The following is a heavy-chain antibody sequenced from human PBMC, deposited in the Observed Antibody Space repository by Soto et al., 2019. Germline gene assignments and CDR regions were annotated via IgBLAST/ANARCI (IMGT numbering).Heavy chain of an antibody. CDR2: INTDGSTT. J-gene: IGHJ4*02. CDR3: VRIRRGDGYTFGY. Sequence: EVQLVESGGVSVQPGGSLRLSCTASGFTLSNYWMHWVRQAPGKGLVWVSRINTDGSTTTYADSVKGRFTISRDNGKNTLYLQMNSLGDEDTAVYYCVRIRRGDGYTFGYWGQGTLVTVSS. V-gene: IGHV3-74*01. D-gene: IGHD5-12*01. CDR1: GFTLSNYW.